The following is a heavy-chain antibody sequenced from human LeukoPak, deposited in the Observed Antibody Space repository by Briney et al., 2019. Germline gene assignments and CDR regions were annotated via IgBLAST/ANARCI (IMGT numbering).Heavy chain of an antibody. V-gene: IGHV4-31*03. CDR3: ARIIVGASFDY. CDR1: GGSVNNGPYY. D-gene: IGHD1-26*01. CDR2: ISYTGGT. Sequence: SGTLSLTCTVSGGSVNNGPYYWSWIRQHPGKGLEWIGYISYTGGTYYNPSLESRVSMSVDTSKNQFSLKLSSVTAADTAMYYCARIIVGASFDYWGQGTLVTVST. J-gene: IGHJ4*02.